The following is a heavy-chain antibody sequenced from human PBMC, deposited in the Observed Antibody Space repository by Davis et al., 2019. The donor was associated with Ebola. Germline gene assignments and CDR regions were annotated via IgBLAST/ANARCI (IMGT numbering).Heavy chain of an antibody. V-gene: IGHV3-43*01. Sequence: GGSLRLSCAASGFTFDDYTMHWVRQAPGKGLEWVSLISWDGGSTYYADSVKGRFTISRDNSKNSLYLQMNSLRTEDTALYYCAKDLSQKYDFWSGSFDYWGQGTLVTVSS. J-gene: IGHJ4*02. D-gene: IGHD3-3*01. CDR1: GFTFDDYT. CDR3: AKDLSQKYDFWSGSFDY. CDR2: ISWDGGST.